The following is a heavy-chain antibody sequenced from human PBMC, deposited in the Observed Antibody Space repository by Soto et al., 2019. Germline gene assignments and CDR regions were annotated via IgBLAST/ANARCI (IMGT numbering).Heavy chain of an antibody. D-gene: IGHD3-16*01. V-gene: IGHV3-48*03. Sequence: PGGSLRLSCVASGFPVSNYELNWVRQAPGKGLEWISYISDSGTITRYADSVKGRFTVSRDSATASLYLQMSSLGVDDTAVYFCVRQYDSLGGHFDYWGHGTLVTVSS. CDR1: GFPVSNYE. CDR2: ISDSGTIT. CDR3: VRQYDSLGGHFDY. J-gene: IGHJ4*01.